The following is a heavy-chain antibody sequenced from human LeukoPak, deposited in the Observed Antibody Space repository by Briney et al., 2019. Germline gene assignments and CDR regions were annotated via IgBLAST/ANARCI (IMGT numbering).Heavy chain of an antibody. CDR1: GYTLTELS. CDR2: FDPEDGET. D-gene: IGHD1-26*01. Sequence: ASVKVSCKVSGYTLTELSMHWVRQAPGKGLEWMGGFDPEDGETIYAQKFQGRVTMTEDTSTDTAYTELSSLRSEDTAVYYCATDRGEWELPLWHYWGQGTLVTVSS. CDR3: ATDRGEWELPLWHY. V-gene: IGHV1-24*01. J-gene: IGHJ4*02.